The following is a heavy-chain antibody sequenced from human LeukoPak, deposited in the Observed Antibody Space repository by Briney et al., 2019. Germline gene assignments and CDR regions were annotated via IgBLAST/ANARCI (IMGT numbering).Heavy chain of an antibody. Sequence: SGPTLENPTQTLTLTCTFSGFSLSTSGVGVGWIRQPPGKALEWLALIYWNDDKRYSPSLKSRLTITKDTSKIQVVLTMTNMDPVDTATYYCARSYLVRAATNWFDPWGQGTLVTVSS. V-gene: IGHV2-5*01. D-gene: IGHD2-2*01. CDR1: GFSLSTSGVG. CDR3: ARSYLVRAATNWFDP. CDR2: IYWNDDK. J-gene: IGHJ5*02.